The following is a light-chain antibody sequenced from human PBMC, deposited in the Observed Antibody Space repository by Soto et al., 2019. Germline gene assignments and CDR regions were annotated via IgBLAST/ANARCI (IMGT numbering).Light chain of an antibody. V-gene: IGKV1-39*01. Sequence: LQVNLSPSTLSATEGDRVTITCRASQNIRSRLAWFQQKPGKAPKLLIYAASSLQSGVPSRFSGSGSGTDFTLTISSLQPEDFATYYCQQSYSTLWTFGQGTKVDI. CDR1: QNIRSR. CDR2: AAS. J-gene: IGKJ1*01. CDR3: QQSYSTLWT.